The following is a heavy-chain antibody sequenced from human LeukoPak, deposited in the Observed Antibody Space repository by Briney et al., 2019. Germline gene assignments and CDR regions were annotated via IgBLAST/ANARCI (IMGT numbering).Heavy chain of an antibody. Sequence: PSETLSLTCAVYGGSFSGYYWSWIRQPPGKGLEWIGEINHSGSTNYNPSLKSRVTMSVDTSKNQFSLKLSSVTAADTAVYYCARGVYYGSGNYYNVWNYWGQGTLVTVSS. CDR1: GGSFSGYY. V-gene: IGHV4-34*01. CDR3: ARGVYYGSGNYYNVWNY. J-gene: IGHJ4*02. D-gene: IGHD3-10*01. CDR2: INHSGST.